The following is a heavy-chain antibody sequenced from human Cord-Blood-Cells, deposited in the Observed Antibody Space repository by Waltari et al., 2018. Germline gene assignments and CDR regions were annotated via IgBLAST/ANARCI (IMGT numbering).Heavy chain of an antibody. V-gene: IGHV1-18*01. D-gene: IGHD2-15*01. CDR3: ARDTLVGYCSGGSCYSNFDY. CDR2: ISAYNGNT. CDR1: GYTLTSYG. Sequence: QVQLVQSGAEVKKPGASVKVSCKASGYTLTSYGFSWVRPAPGHRHEWMGWISAYNGNTNYAQKLQGRVTMTTDTSTSTAYMELRSLRSDDTAVYYCARDTLVGYCSGGSCYSNFDYWGQGTLVTVSS. J-gene: IGHJ4*02.